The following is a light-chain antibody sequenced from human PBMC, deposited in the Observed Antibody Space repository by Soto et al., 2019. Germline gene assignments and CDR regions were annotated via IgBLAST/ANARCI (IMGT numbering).Light chain of an antibody. CDR1: QSVSSH. J-gene: IGKJ4*01. V-gene: IGKV3-11*01. CDR3: QQQSNWPLT. CDR2: DVS. Sequence: IVLTQSPATLSLSPGERATLSCRASQSVSSHLAWYQQTPGQAPRLLIYDVSNRATGIPARFSGSGSGTDFTLTISSPEPEDFAVYYCQQQSNWPLTFGGGTKVEIK.